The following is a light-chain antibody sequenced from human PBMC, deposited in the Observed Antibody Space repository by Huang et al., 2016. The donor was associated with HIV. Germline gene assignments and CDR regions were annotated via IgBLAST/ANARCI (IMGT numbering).Light chain of an antibody. CDR2: DAS. Sequence: EIVLTQSPATLSLSPGERATLSCRASQSVSSYLAWYQLKPGQAPRLLIYDASNQATGIPARFSGSWSGTDFTLTISSLEPEDFAVYYCQQRSNWPTFGQGTKVEIK. V-gene: IGKV3-11*01. J-gene: IGKJ1*01. CDR3: QQRSNWPT. CDR1: QSVSSY.